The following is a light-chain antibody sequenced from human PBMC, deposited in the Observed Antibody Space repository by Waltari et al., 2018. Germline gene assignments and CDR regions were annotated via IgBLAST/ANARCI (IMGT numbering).Light chain of an antibody. J-gene: IGKJ1*01. Sequence: IVLPQSPGTLSLSLGDRATLSGRASQSISRYLVWYQQKPGQPPRLPIYEASRRATGIPDRFSGSGSGTDFSLTISRLEPEDFGVYYCQNHERLPATFGQGTRVEI. CDR2: EAS. CDR3: QNHERLPAT. CDR1: QSISRY. V-gene: IGKV3-20*01.